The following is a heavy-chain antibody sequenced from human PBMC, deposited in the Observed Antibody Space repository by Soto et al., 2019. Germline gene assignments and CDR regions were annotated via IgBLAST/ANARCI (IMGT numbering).Heavy chain of an antibody. J-gene: IGHJ4*02. CDR3: AKDTIAAAGTYYFDY. CDR1: GFTFSSYG. D-gene: IGHD6-13*01. V-gene: IGHV3-30*18. CDR2: ISYDGSNK. Sequence: QVQLVESGGGVVQPGRSLRLSCAASGFTFSSYGMHWVRQAPGKGLEWVAVISYDGSNKYYADSVKGRFTISRDNSKNTLYLQMNSLRAEDTAVYYCAKDTIAAAGTYYFDYWGQGTLVTVSS.